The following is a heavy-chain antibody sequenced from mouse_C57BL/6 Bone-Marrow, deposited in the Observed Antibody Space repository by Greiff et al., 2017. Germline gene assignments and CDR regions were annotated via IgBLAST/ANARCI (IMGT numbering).Heavy chain of an antibody. D-gene: IGHD1-1*01. CDR3: ARSDDYGSGDY. Sequence: QVQLQQPGAELVRPGSSVKLSCKASGYTFTSYWMDWVKQRPGQGLEWIGNIYPSDSETHYNQKFKDKATLTVDKSSSTACMQLSSLTSEDSAVYYCARSDDYGSGDYWGQGTALTVSS. CDR1: GYTFTSYW. V-gene: IGHV1-61*01. CDR2: IYPSDSET. J-gene: IGHJ2*01.